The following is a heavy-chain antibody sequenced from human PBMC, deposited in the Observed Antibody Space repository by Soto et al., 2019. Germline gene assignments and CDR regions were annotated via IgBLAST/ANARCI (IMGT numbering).Heavy chain of an antibody. CDR1: GYPVTAYY. J-gene: IGHJ3*02. CDR2: INPATGAA. Sequence: QLHLVQSGAVVKKPGASVTVSCSASGYPVTAYYMHWVRQAPGRGLEWMGGINPATGAAKYTQTFQGRVTLPRDTSTSTVFMELSGPPSEDTAVFYCARGGGVGVAGSAAFDMWGQGTLVTVSS. D-gene: IGHD3-3*01. V-gene: IGHV1-2*02. CDR3: ARGGGVGVAGSAAFDM.